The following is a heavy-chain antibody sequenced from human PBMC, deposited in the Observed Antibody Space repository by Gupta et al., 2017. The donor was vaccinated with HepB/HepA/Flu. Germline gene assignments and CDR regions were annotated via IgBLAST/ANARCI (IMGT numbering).Heavy chain of an antibody. D-gene: IGHD3-22*01. CDR1: GGSFSGYY. CDR2: INHSGST. J-gene: IGHJ5*02. V-gene: IGHV4-34*01. CDR3: ARDPMIVVVNGWHNWFDP. Sequence: QVQLQQWGAGLLKPSETLSLTCAVYGGSFSGYYWSWIRQPPGKGLEWIGEINHSGSTNYNPSLKSRVTISVDTSKNQFSLKLSSVTAADTAVYYWARDPMIVVVNGWHNWFDPWGQGTLGTVAS.